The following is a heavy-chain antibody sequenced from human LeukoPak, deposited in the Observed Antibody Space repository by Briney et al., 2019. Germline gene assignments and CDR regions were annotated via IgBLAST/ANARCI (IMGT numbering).Heavy chain of an antibody. CDR1: AGSLSSSSYY. J-gene: IGHJ4*02. V-gene: IGHV4-39*07. CDR2: IYYSGST. CDR3: ARDGEMGTIENYFDY. Sequence: SETLSLTCTVSAGSLSSSSYYWGWIRQPPGKGLEWIGSIYYSGSTHYNPSLKSRVTISVDTSKNQFSLKLSSVTAADTAVYYCARDGEMGTIENYFDYWGQGTLVTVSS. D-gene: IGHD5-24*01.